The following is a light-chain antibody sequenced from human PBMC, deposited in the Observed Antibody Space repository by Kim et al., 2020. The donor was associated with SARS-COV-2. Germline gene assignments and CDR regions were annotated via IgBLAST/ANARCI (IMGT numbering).Light chain of an antibody. Sequence: EIVLTQSPGTLSLSPGERATLSCRASQSVRSSYLAWYQHRPGQAPMLLIYGATSRATGIPDRFSGSGSGTDFTLTISRLEPEDFAVYFCQQYGSSPVSFGGGTKVDIK. J-gene: IGKJ4*01. CDR1: QSVRSSY. V-gene: IGKV3-20*01. CDR2: GAT. CDR3: QQYGSSPVS.